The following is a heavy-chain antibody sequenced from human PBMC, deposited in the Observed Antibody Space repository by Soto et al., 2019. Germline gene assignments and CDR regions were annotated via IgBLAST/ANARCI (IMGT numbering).Heavy chain of an antibody. CDR2: ISSSSSTI. D-gene: IGHD3-3*01. CDR1: GFTFSSYS. CDR3: ARENTIFGVPYYGMDV. V-gene: IGHV3-48*02. Sequence: EVQLVESGGGLVQPGGSLRLSCAASGFTFSSYSMNWVRQAPGKGLEWVSYISSSSSTIYYADSVKGRFTISRDNAKNSLYLQRNRRKDEDTAVYYCARENTIFGVPYYGMDVWGQGTTVTVSS. J-gene: IGHJ6*02.